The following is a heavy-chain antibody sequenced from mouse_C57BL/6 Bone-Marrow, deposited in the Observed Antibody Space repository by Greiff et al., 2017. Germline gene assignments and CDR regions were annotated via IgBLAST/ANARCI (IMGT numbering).Heavy chain of an antibody. CDR1: GFSLSTFGMG. CDR3: ARREHYCSNGEYYFDD. V-gene: IGHV8-8*01. J-gene: IGHJ2*01. Sequence: QVTLKESGPGILQPSQTLSLTCSFSGFSLSTFGMGVGWIRQPSGKGLEWLAYIWWDDDTYYNPALKSRLTLSKDTSKNQVFLKIANVDTADTATYDCARREHYCSNGEYYFDDWGQGTTLTVSS. D-gene: IGHD2-5*01. CDR2: IWWDDDT.